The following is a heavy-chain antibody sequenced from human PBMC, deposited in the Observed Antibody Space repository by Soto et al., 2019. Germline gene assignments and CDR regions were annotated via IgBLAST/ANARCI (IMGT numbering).Heavy chain of an antibody. Sequence: SETLSLTCTVSGGSVSSSAHYWAWIRQSPGKGLEYIGCVYYTGNTYYYPSLKSRITISMDTSKNQFSLRLSSLTAADTAVYYCARQIASGSYYLDYWGQGTPVTVSS. J-gene: IGHJ4*02. D-gene: IGHD3-10*01. CDR1: GGSVSSSAHY. CDR3: ARQIASGSYYLDY. CDR2: VYYTGNT. V-gene: IGHV4-39*01.